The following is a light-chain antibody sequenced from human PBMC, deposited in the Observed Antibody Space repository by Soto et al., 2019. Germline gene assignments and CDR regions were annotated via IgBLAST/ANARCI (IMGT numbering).Light chain of an antibody. J-gene: IGKJ5*01. CDR1: KSVSSS. V-gene: IGKV3-15*01. CDR3: QQYNNWPIT. Sequence: IVVTQSAGALSLSPGERAALSCVASKSVSSSCLAWYQHKPGQAPRLLIFGASSRATGIPARFSGSGSGTEFTLTINSLQSEDFAVYYCQQYNNWPITFGQGTRLEIK. CDR2: GAS.